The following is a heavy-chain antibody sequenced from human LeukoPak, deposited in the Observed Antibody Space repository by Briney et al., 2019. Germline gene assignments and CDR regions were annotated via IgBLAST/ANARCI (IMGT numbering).Heavy chain of an antibody. J-gene: IGHJ4*02. Sequence: SETLSLTSTVSGGSISSYYWSWIRQPPGKGLEWIGYIYYSGSTNYNPSLKSRVTISVDTSKNQFSLKLSSVTAADTAVYYCARRTPYGELDYWGQGTLVTVSS. CDR1: GGSISSYY. CDR3: ARRTPYGELDY. D-gene: IGHD4-17*01. CDR2: IYYSGST. V-gene: IGHV4-59*08.